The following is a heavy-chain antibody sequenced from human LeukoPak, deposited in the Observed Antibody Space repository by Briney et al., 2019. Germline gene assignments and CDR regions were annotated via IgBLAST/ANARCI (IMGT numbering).Heavy chain of an antibody. CDR3: TTYDYGDYYFFYGMDV. V-gene: IGHV3-15*01. CDR2: IKRKTDGGTI. CDR1: GFTFSNAW. Sequence: PGGSLRLSCAASGFTFSNAWMSWVRQVPGKGLEWVGRIKRKTDGGTIDYGAAVTGRFTISRDDSKNTLYLQMDSLKSEDTAVYYCTTYDYGDYYFFYGMDVWGQGTTVTVSS. J-gene: IGHJ6*02. D-gene: IGHD4-17*01.